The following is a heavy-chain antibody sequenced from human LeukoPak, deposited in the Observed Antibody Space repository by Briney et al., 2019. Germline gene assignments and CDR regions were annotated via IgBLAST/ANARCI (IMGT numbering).Heavy chain of an antibody. V-gene: IGHV3-9*01. Sequence: PGGSLRLSCAASGFTFDDYAMHWVRHAPGKGLEWVSGISWNSGSIGYADSVKGRFTISRDNAKNSLYLQMNSLRAEDTALYYCARLWLLGHYYMDVWGKGTTVTVSS. J-gene: IGHJ6*03. CDR2: ISWNSGSI. CDR3: ARLWLLGHYYMDV. CDR1: GFTFDDYA. D-gene: IGHD5-12*01.